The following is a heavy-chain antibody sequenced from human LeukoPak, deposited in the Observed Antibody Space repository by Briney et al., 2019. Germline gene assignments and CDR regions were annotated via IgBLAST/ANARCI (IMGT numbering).Heavy chain of an antibody. D-gene: IGHD6-19*01. CDR2: ISAYNGNT. Sequence: GASVNVSCKASGYTFTNYGITWVRQAPGQGLEWMGWISAYNGNTNYAQKLQGRVTMTTDTSTNTAYMELSSLRSDDTAVYFCARDHWQWLVNGAPYYYYGMDVWGQGTTVTVSS. V-gene: IGHV1-18*01. CDR1: GYTFTNYG. J-gene: IGHJ6*02. CDR3: ARDHWQWLVNGAPYYYYGMDV.